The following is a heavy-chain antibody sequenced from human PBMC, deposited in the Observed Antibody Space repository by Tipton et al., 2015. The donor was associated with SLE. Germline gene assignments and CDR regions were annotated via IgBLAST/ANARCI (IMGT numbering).Heavy chain of an antibody. V-gene: IGHV4-34*01. CDR3: ARCPEQWLVNPHYFDY. CDR2: INHSGST. CDR1: GGSISSYY. J-gene: IGHJ4*02. D-gene: IGHD6-19*01. Sequence: TLSLTCTVSGGSISSYYWSWIRQPPGKGLECIGEINHSGSTNYNPSLKSRVTISVDTSKNQFSLKLSSVTAADTAVYYRARCPEQWLVNPHYFDYWGQGTLVTVSS.